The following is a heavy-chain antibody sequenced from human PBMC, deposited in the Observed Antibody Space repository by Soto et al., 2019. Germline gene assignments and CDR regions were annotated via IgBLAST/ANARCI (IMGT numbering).Heavy chain of an antibody. D-gene: IGHD6-13*01. Sequence: GGSLRLSCAASGFTFSSYGMHWVRQAPGKGLEWVAVISYDGSNKYYADSVKGRFTISRDNSKNTLYLQMNSLRAEDTAVYYCAKDQDSSSWSGYYGMDVWGQGTTVTVSS. CDR1: GFTFSSYG. CDR2: ISYDGSNK. V-gene: IGHV3-30*18. J-gene: IGHJ6*02. CDR3: AKDQDSSSWSGYYGMDV.